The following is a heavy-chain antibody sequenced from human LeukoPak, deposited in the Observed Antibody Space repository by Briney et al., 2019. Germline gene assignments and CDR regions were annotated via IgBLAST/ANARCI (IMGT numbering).Heavy chain of an antibody. CDR2: IYTTGSS. V-gene: IGHV4-4*07. J-gene: IGHJ4*02. CDR1: GGSISGYY. CDR3: ARRGDYVDY. Sequence: SETLSLTCTVSGGSISGYYWSWIRQTAGKGLEWIGRIYTTGSSNYNPSLNSRLTMSVDTSKNQLSLKLTSVTAADAAVYYCARRGDYVDYWGQGTLVTVSS.